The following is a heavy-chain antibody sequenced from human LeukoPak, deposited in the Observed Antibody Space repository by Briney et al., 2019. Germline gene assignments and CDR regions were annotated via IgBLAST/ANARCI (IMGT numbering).Heavy chain of an antibody. CDR2: INPNSGGT. CDR1: GYTFTGYY. CDR3: ARVPRRGYEVNWFDR. D-gene: IGHD5-12*01. V-gene: IGHV1-2*02. J-gene: IGHJ5*02. Sequence: ASVKVSCKASGYTFTGYYMHWVRQAPGQGLEWMGWINPNSGGTNYAQKFQGRVTMTRDTSISTAYMELSRLRSDDTAVYYCARVPRRGYEVNWFDRWGQGTLVTVSS.